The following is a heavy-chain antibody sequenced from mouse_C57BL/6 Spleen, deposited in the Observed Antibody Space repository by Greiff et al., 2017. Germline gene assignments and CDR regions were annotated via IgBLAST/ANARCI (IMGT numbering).Heavy chain of an antibody. V-gene: IGHV7-1*01. Sequence: EVQGVESGGGLVQSGRSLRLSCATSGFTFSDFYMEWVRQAPGKGLEWIAASRNKANDYTTEYSASVKGRFIVSRDTSQSILYLQMNALRAEDTAIYYCARDAGYYFDYWGQGTTLTVSS. J-gene: IGHJ2*01. CDR1: GFTFSDFY. CDR2: SRNKANDYTT. CDR3: ARDAGYYFDY.